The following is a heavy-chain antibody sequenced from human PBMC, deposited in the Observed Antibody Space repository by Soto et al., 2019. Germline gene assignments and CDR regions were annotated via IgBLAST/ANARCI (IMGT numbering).Heavy chain of an antibody. CDR1: GFTFSSYG. Sequence: QVQLVESGGGVVQPGRSLRLSCAASGFTFSSYGMHWVRQAPGKGLEWVAVIWYDGSNKYYADSVKGRFTISRDNSKNTLYPKMNSLRAEGTAVDYCARESAYRITMVRGGTAAFDYWGQGTLVTVSS. V-gene: IGHV3-33*01. D-gene: IGHD3-10*01. J-gene: IGHJ4*02. CDR3: ARESAYRITMVRGGTAAFDY. CDR2: IWYDGSNK.